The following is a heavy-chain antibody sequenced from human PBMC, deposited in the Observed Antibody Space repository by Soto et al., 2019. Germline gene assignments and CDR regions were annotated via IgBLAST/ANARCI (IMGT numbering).Heavy chain of an antibody. Sequence: QVQLQESGPGLVKPSQTLSLTCSVSAGSISSGGYYWNWIHQPPGKGLEWIGYIYHSGGTYSSPSLRSRVIISVDTSKNQFSLKLTSVTAADTAVYYCARDRGGYGVFDYWGQGTLVTVSS. CDR1: AGSISSGGYY. CDR2: IYHSGGT. J-gene: IGHJ4*02. CDR3: ARDRGGYGVFDY. V-gene: IGHV4-31*03. D-gene: IGHD5-12*01.